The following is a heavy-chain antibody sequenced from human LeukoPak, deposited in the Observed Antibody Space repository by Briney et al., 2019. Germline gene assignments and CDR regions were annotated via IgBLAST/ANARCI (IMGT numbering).Heavy chain of an antibody. J-gene: IGHJ4*02. CDR2: IRYDGSNK. CDR1: GFTFSSYG. CDR3: AGRAGGTNPFDY. Sequence: PGGSLRLSCATSGFTFSSYGMHWVRQAPGKGLEWVAFIRYDGSNKYYTDSVKGRFTISRDNSKNTLFLQMNSLRVEDTAVYFCAGRAGGTNPFDYWGQGTLVTVSS. D-gene: IGHD6-13*01. V-gene: IGHV3-30*02.